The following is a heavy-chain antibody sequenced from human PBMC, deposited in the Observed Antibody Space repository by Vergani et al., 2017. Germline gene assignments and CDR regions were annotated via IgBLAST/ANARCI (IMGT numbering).Heavy chain of an antibody. CDR1: GGSISSGGYY. J-gene: IGHJ3*02. CDR2: IYYSGST. D-gene: IGHD2-2*01. Sequence: QVQLQESGPGLVKPSQTLSLTCTVSGGSISSGGYYWSWIRQHPGKGLEWIGYIYYSGSTYYNPSLKSRVTISVDTSKNQFSLKLSSVTAADTAVYYCAXEYGRGGYCSSTSCFKKDAFDIWGQGTMVTVSS. CDR3: AXEYGRGGYCSSTSCFKKDAFDI. V-gene: IGHV4-31*03.